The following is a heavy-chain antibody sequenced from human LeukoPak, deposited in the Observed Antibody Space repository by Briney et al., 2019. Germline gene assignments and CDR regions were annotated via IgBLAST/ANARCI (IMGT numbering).Heavy chain of an antibody. J-gene: IGHJ4*02. CDR2: IYSGGST. V-gene: IGHV3-53*01. D-gene: IGHD3-10*01. CDR3: AARKVRGVWFYLDY. CDR1: GFTVSSNY. Sequence: GGSLRLSCAASGFTVSSNYMSWVRQAPGKGLEWVSVIYSGGSTYYADSVKGRFTISRDNSKNTLYLQMNSLRVEDTAVYFCAARKVRGVWFYLDYWGQGTLVTVSS.